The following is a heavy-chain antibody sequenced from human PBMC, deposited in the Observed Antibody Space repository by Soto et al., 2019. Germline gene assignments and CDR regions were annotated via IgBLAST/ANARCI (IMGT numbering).Heavy chain of an antibody. CDR1: GFTFSSYA. Sequence: GGSLRLSCAASGFTFSSYAMHWVRQAPGKGLEYVSAISSNGGSTYYANSVKGGFTISRDNSKNTLYLQMGSLRAEDMAVYYCARGKDERWRSYYYYYMDVWGKGTTVTVSS. CDR3: ARGKDERWRSYYYYYMDV. J-gene: IGHJ6*03. D-gene: IGHD1-1*01. CDR2: ISSNGGST. V-gene: IGHV3-64*01.